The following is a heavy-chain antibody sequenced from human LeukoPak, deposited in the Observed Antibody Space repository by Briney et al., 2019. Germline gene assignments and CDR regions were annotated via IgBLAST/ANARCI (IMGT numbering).Heavy chain of an antibody. CDR3: ARGLGLDDSSGYYFDY. D-gene: IGHD3-22*01. V-gene: IGHV4-34*01. CDR2: INHSGST. CDR1: GGSFSGYY. Sequence: SETLSLTCAVYGGSFSGYYWSWIRQPPGKGLEWIGEINHSGSTNYNPSLKSRVTISVDTSKNQFSLKLSSVTAADTAVYYCARGLGLDDSSGYYFDYWGQGTLVTVSS. J-gene: IGHJ4*02.